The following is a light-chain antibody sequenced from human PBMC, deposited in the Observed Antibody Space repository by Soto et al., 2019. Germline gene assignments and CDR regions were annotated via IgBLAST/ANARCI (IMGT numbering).Light chain of an antibody. J-gene: IGKJ2*01. Sequence: DIPMTQSPSSLSASVGDRVTISCRASQYISNYLHWYQQKPGKAPKFLIYAASSLESGVPSRFSGGGSGTDFTPTISNLQPEDFATYYCQQSYRTPQTFGQGTKLEIK. CDR3: QQSYRTPQT. CDR1: QYISNY. CDR2: AAS. V-gene: IGKV1-39*01.